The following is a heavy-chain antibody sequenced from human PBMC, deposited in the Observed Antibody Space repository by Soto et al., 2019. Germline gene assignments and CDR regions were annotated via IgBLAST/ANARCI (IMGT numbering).Heavy chain of an antibody. CDR1: GAIFSIYA. CDR2: IIPLFGTP. V-gene: IGHV1-69*01. D-gene: IGHD3-10*01. CDR3: AGDRDDYGSGNYYNRIDF. J-gene: IGHJ4*02. Sequence: QVQLVQSGPEVRKPGSLVKVSFKFTGAIFSIYAISCLRHPPGQGLKWMGGIIPLFGTPNYAPRFQGRVPIIADDSKSTADMELKRLRSEDTAVYYCAGDRDDYGSGNYYNRIDFWGQGTLVTVSS.